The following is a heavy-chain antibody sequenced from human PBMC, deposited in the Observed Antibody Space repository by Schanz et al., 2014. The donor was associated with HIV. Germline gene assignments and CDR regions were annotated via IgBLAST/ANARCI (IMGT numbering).Heavy chain of an antibody. J-gene: IGHJ6*02. V-gene: IGHV3-30-3*01. D-gene: IGHD2-2*01. CDR3: AKDRRGGYQFLYGLDV. Sequence: QVQLVESGGGVVQPGRSLRLSCAVSGFTFSNYAMHWVRQAPGKGLEWVAVISYNGSNKYYADSVKGRFTISRDNSKNTLYLQMSSLRAEDTAVYYCAKDRRGGYQFLYGLDVWGQGTTVTVSS. CDR1: GFTFSNYA. CDR2: ISYNGSNK.